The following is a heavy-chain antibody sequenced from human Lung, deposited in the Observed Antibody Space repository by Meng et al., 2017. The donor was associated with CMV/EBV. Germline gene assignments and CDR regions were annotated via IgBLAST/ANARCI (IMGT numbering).Heavy chain of an antibody. CDR1: GFSFSCHS. CDR2: ISSSGTYI. D-gene: IGHD2-21*01. J-gene: IGHJ6*02. Sequence: SXAASGFSFSCHSMNWVRQAPGKGLEWVSSISSSGTYIYYADSVKGRFTISRDNAQSSLYLQMNSLRAEDTAVYYCARDVSPRSSAYFAIYYFYALDVWGQGXTVTVSS. V-gene: IGHV3-21*01. CDR3: ARDVSPRSSAYFAIYYFYALDV.